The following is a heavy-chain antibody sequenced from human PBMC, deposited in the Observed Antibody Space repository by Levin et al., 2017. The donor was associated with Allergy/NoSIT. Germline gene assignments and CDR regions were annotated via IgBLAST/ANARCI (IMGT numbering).Heavy chain of an antibody. CDR2: ISASGAST. V-gene: IGHV3-23*01. J-gene: IGHJ4*02. CDR3: ARVGDIVVAVTGSLAGHFDY. D-gene: IGHD2-15*01. Sequence: PGGSLRLSCTASGFTFSSYAMTWVRPAPGKGLEWVSVISASGASTYYADPVKGRFTIPRDNSKNTVFLQMNSLIADDTAVYYCARVGDIVVAVTGSLAGHFDYWGQGTLVTVSS. CDR1: GFTFSSYA.